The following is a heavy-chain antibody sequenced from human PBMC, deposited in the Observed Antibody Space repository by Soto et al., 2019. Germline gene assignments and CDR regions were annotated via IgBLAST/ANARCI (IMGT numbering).Heavy chain of an antibody. CDR2: IIPIFGTA. V-gene: IGHV1-69*06. CDR3: ARGIVVVPAAPTYYGMDV. J-gene: IGHJ6*02. CDR1: GGTFSSYA. D-gene: IGHD2-2*01. Sequence: QVQLVQSGAEVKKPGSSVKVSCKASGGTFSSYAISWVRQAPGQGLEWMGGIIPIFGTANYAQKFQGRVTITADKSTSTAYMELSSLRSEDTAVYYCARGIVVVPAAPTYYGMDVWGQVTTVTVSS.